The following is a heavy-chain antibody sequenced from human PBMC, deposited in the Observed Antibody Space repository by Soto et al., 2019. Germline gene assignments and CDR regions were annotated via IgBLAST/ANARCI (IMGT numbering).Heavy chain of an antibody. D-gene: IGHD6-13*01. V-gene: IGHV1-69*13. CDR3: ARVKGADGPEVYYGMDV. CDR1: GGTFSSYA. CDR2: IIPIFGTA. Sequence: SVKVSCKASGGTFSSYAISWVRQAPGQVLEWMGGIIPIFGTANYAQKFQGRVTITADDSTSTAYMELSSLRSEDTAVYYCARVKGADGPEVYYGMDVWGQGTTVTASS. J-gene: IGHJ6*02.